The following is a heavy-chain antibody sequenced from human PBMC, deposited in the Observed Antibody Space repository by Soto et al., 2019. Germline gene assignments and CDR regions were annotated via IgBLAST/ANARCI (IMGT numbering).Heavy chain of an antibody. CDR3: ATSGVVGSFVTTTVTSCWFDP. V-gene: IGHV2-5*02. J-gene: IGHJ5*02. Sequence: QITLKESGPTLVKPTQTLTLTCTFSGFSLSTSGVGVGWIRQPPGKALEWLALIYWDDDKRYSPSLKSRLTIPKDTSKDQVVLTMTNMDVLDTATYYCATSGVVGSFVTTTVTSCWFDPWGQGTLVTVS. D-gene: IGHD4-17*01. CDR2: IYWDDDK. CDR1: GFSLSTSGVG.